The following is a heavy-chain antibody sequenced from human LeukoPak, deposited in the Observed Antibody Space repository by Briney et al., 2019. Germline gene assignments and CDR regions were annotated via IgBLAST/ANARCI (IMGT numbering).Heavy chain of an antibody. Sequence: SETLSLTCTVSGGSISSSSYYWGWIRQPPGKGLEWIGSIYYSGSTYYNPSLKSRVTISVDTSKNQFSLKLSSVTAADTAVYYCARAKGKSYYFDYWGQGTLVTVSS. CDR1: GGSISSSSYY. V-gene: IGHV4-39*01. CDR3: ARAKGKSYYFDY. CDR2: IYYSGST. J-gene: IGHJ4*02.